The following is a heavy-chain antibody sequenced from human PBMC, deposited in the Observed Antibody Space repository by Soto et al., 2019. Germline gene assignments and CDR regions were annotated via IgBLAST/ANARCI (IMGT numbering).Heavy chain of an antibody. V-gene: IGHV1-69*13. CDR3: ARDYGSSYYYYGMDV. J-gene: IGHJ6*02. CDR2: IIPIFGTA. Sequence: SVKVSCKASGGTFSSYAISWVRQAPGQGLEWMGGIIPIFGTANYAQKFQGRVTITADESTSTAYMELSSLRSEDMAVYYCARDYGSSYYYYGMDVWGQGTTVTVSS. CDR1: GGTFSSYA. D-gene: IGHD3-10*01.